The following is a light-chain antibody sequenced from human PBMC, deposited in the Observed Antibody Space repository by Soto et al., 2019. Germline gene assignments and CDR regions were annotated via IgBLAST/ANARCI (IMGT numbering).Light chain of an antibody. CDR1: SYNVGKNL. CDR2: KNN. V-gene: IGLV1-47*01. Sequence: QSVLTQPPSASGTPGQRVTISCSGGSYNVGKNLVYWYQQRPGTAPKLIIFKNNQRPSGVPDRFSGSNSGSSASLAISGLRSEDEADYFCAAWDDSLSAWVFAGGTKLTVL. J-gene: IGLJ3*02. CDR3: AAWDDSLSAWV.